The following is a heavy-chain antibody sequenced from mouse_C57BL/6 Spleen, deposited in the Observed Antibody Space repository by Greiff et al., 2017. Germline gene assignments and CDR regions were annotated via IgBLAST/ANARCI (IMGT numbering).Heavy chain of an antibody. CDR3: ARGIGYGNYNYCDY. CDR1: GYTFTSYW. Sequence: QVQLQQPGAELVKPGASVKLSCKASGYTFTSYWMHWVKQRPGQGLEWIGMIHPNSGSTNYNEKFKSKATLTVDKSSSTAYMQLSSLTSEDSAVYYCARGIGYGNYNYCDYGGKGTTPTVSS. D-gene: IGHD2-1*01. J-gene: IGHJ2*01. CDR2: IHPNSGST. V-gene: IGHV1-64*01.